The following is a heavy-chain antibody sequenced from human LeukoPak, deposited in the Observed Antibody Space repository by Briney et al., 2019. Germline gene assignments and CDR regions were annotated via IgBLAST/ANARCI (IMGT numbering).Heavy chain of an antibody. D-gene: IGHD6-13*01. CDR2: ISQNGGEK. V-gene: IGHV3-7*01. CDR3: ARDGTAAGLYFDL. Sequence: PGGSLRLSCAVSGFTFSDYWMNGVRQAPGKGREGVASISQNGGEKSYVDSVKGRFTISRDNPKNSLYLQMSSLRAQDTAVYYCARDGTAAGLYFDLWGQGTLVTVSS. J-gene: IGHJ4*01. CDR1: GFTFSDYW.